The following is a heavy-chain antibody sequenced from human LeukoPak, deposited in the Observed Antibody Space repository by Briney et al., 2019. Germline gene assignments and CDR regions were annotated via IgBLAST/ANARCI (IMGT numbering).Heavy chain of an antibody. CDR1: GFTFSSYA. CDR3: AREGNYDILTGYPDAFDI. CDR2: ISYDGSNK. D-gene: IGHD3-9*01. V-gene: IGHV3-30-3*01. Sequence: GGSLRLSCAASGFTFSSYAMHWVRQAPGKGLEWVAVISYDGSNKYYADSVKGRFTISRDNSKNTLYLQTNSLRAEDTAVYYCAREGNYDILTGYPDAFDIWGQGTMVTVSS. J-gene: IGHJ3*02.